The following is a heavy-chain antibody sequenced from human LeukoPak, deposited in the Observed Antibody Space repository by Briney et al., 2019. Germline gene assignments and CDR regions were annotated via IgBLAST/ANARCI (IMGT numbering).Heavy chain of an antibody. J-gene: IGHJ4*02. Sequence: GGSLRLSCAASGFTFSDYYMSWIRQAPGKGLEWVSYISSSGSTIYYADSVKGRFTISRDNAKNSLYLQMNSLRAEDTAVYYCAKDNYYYSSGYVDYWGQGTLVTVSS. CDR3: AKDNYYYSSGYVDY. D-gene: IGHD3-22*01. CDR2: ISSSGSTI. V-gene: IGHV3-11*01. CDR1: GFTFSDYY.